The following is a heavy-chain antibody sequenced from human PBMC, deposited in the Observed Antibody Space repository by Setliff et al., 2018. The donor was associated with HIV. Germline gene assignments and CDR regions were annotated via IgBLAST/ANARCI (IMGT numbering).Heavy chain of an antibody. CDR3: ARDIAAGDNNNRETNYHYYGLDV. J-gene: IGHJ6*02. D-gene: IGHD6-25*01. CDR1: GYTFTSYD. V-gene: IGHV1-8*02. CDR2: MNPNSGNT. Sequence: ASVKVSCKASGYTFTSYDINWVRQATGQGLEWMGWMNPNSGNTGYAQKFQGRVTLTRNTSISTAYMELSSLRSEDTAVYYCARDIAAGDNNNRETNYHYYGLDVWGQGTAVTVSS.